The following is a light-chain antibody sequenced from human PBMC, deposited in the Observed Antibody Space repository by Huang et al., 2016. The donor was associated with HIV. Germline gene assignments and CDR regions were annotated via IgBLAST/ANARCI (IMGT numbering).Light chain of an antibody. CDR3: QQYHSLPWT. CDR2: ATS. V-gene: IGKV1-NL1*01. Sequence: DIQMTQSPSSLSASVGDRVTITCRASQGIGNSLAWYQQKPEKAPRLLLYATSTLESGGPSSFSGSGSGTHYTLTINSLQPEDIASYYCQQYHSLPWTFGQGTKVEIK. CDR1: QGIGNS. J-gene: IGKJ1*01.